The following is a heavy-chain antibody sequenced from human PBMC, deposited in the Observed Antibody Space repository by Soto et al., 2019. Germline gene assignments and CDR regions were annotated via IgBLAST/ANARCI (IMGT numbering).Heavy chain of an antibody. CDR2: ISAYNGNT. CDR1: GYTFTSYG. V-gene: IGHV1-18*01. Sequence: ASVKVSCKASGYTFTSYGISWVRQAPGQGLEWMGWISAYNGNTHYAQTLQGRVTMTTDTSTSTSYMELRSLRSEDTAVYYCARSRVRGGYYFDYWGQGALVTVSS. D-gene: IGHD3-16*01. J-gene: IGHJ4*02. CDR3: ARSRVRGGYYFDY.